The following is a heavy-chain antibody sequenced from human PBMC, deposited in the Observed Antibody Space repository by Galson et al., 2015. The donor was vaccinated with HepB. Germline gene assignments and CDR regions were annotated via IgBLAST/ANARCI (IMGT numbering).Heavy chain of an antibody. CDR3: ARLAGIYGDYAIYFDY. J-gene: IGHJ4*02. D-gene: IGHD4-17*01. V-gene: IGHV4-39*01. CDR1: GGSISSSSYY. Sequence: LSLTCTVSGGSISSSSYYWGWIRQPPGKGLEWIGSIYYSGSTYYNPSLKSRVTISVDTSKNQFSLKLSSVTAADTAVYYCARLAGIYGDYAIYFDYWGQGTLVTVSS. CDR2: IYYSGST.